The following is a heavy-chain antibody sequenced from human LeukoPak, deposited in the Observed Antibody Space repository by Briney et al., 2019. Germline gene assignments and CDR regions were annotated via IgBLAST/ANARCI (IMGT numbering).Heavy chain of an antibody. CDR1: GYTFTGYY. V-gene: IGHV1-2*02. Sequence: GASVKVSCKASGYTFTGYYMHWVRQAPGQGLEWMGWINPNSGGTNYAQKFQGRVTMTRDTSISTAYMELSRLRSDDTAVYYCARDRHYTTSGVSYYYYYMDVWGNGTTVTVSS. D-gene: IGHD3-3*01. CDR3: ARDRHYTTSGVSYYYYYMDV. J-gene: IGHJ6*03. CDR2: INPNSGGT.